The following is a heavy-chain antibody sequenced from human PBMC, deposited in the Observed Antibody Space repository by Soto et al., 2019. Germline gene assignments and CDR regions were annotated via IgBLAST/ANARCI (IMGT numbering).Heavy chain of an antibody. CDR2: IYSGGYT. CDR3: ATPPGGGGY. D-gene: IGHD3-10*01. Sequence: EVQLVESGGGLIQPGGSLRLSCAVSGFTVSNNYMSWVRQAPGKGLEGVSVIYSGGYTAYGDSVKGRFTISRDNSKNTLSLKMKTRGADPPPVYSGATPPGGGGYWGQGTLVTVSS. J-gene: IGHJ4*02. CDR1: GFTVSNNY. V-gene: IGHV3-53*01.